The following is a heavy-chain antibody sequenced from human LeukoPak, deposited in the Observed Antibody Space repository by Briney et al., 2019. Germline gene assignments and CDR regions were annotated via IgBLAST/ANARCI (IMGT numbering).Heavy chain of an antibody. Sequence: ASVNVSCKVSVYTLTELSMHSVRQAPREGGECRGGFYREVGETNYAQKFQGGDTMTEDTSTDTSYMELSSLRSEDTAVYYGATSRYCSSTSCYFSRLFYRDYMDVWGKGTTVTVSS. J-gene: IGHJ6*03. CDR2: FYREVGET. V-gene: IGHV1-24*01. CDR3: ATSRYCSSTSCYFSRLFYRDYMDV. D-gene: IGHD2-2*01. CDR1: VYTLTELS.